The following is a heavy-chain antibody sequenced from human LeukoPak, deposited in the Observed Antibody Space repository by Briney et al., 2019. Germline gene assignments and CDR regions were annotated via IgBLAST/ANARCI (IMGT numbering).Heavy chain of an antibody. Sequence: GGSLRLSCTASGFTFSRYEINWVRQAPGKGLTWMSDISTSGSITNYADSVKGRFTISRDNAQNSLYLQMNSLRAEDTAIYYCARDLSCGGDCYSNDAFDIWGQGTMVTVSS. CDR1: GFTFSRYE. V-gene: IGHV3-48*03. D-gene: IGHD2-21*02. CDR3: ARDLSCGGDCYSNDAFDI. J-gene: IGHJ3*02. CDR2: ISTSGSIT.